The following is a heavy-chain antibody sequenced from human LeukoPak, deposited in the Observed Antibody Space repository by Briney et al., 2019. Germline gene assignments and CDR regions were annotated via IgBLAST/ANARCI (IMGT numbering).Heavy chain of an antibody. CDR3: AKVSRQGYCSSTSCYNWFDP. D-gene: IGHD2-2*01. V-gene: IGHV3-23*01. CDR1: GFTFSSYA. Sequence: GGSLRLSGAASGFTFSSYAMSWVRQAPGKGLEWVSAISGGGGSTYYADSVKGRFTISRDNSKNPLYLKMNSPRAEDTAVYYCAKVSRQGYCSSTSCYNWFDPWGQGTLVTVSS. J-gene: IGHJ5*02. CDR2: ISGGGGST.